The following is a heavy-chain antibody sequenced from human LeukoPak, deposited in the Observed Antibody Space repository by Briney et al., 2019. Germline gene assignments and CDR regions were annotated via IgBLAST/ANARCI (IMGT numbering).Heavy chain of an antibody. CDR3: AKSLYSGSHRLDAFDI. D-gene: IGHD1-26*01. V-gene: IGHV1-2*04. CDR1: GYTFTGYY. CDR2: INPNSGGT. J-gene: IGHJ3*02. Sequence: ASVKVSCKASGYTFTGYYMHWVRQAPGQGLEWMGWINPNSGGTNYAQKFQGWVTMTRDTSISTAYMELSRLRSDDTAVYYCAKSLYSGSHRLDAFDIWGQGTMVTVSS.